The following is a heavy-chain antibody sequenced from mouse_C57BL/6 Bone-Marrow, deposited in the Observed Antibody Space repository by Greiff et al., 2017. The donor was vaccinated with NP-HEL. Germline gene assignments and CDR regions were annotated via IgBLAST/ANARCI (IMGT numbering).Heavy chain of an antibody. Sequence: QVQLQQPGAELVKPGASVKLSCKASGYTFTSYWMQWVKQRPGQGLEWIGEIDPSDSYTNYNQKFKGKATLTVDTSSSTAYMQLSSLTSEDSAVYYCASGSYWYFDVWGTGTTVTVSS. D-gene: IGHD1-1*01. J-gene: IGHJ1*03. CDR3: ASGSYWYFDV. V-gene: IGHV1-50*01. CDR2: IDPSDSYT. CDR1: GYTFTSYW.